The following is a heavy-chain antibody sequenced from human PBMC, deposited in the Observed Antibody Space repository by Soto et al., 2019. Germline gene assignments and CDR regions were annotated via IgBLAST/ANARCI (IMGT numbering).Heavy chain of an antibody. CDR2: IWYDGSNK. D-gene: IGHD3-10*01. CDR3: ARSTTFKVGELYFDY. V-gene: IGHV3-33*01. CDR1: RFTFSSYG. J-gene: IGHJ4*02. Sequence: GSLRLSCAASRFTFSSYGMHWVRQAPGKGLEWVAVIWYDGSNKYYAASVKGRFTISRDNSKNTLYLQMNSLRAEDPAVYYCARSTTFKVGELYFDYWAQGTLVTVSS.